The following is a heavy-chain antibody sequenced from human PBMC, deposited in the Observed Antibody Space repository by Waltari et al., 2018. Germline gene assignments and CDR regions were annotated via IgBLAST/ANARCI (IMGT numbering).Heavy chain of an antibody. Sequence: EVQLVESGGGLVQPGGSLRLSCAASGFTFSSFWMHWVRQAPGKGLVWVERINRDGSSTSNADSVKGRFTISRDNAKNTLYLQMNSLRAEDTAMYYCAKGGTPTYGDYLDYWGQGTLVTVSS. J-gene: IGHJ4*02. V-gene: IGHV3-74*01. D-gene: IGHD4-17*01. CDR1: GFTFSSFW. CDR2: INRDGSST. CDR3: AKGGTPTYGDYLDY.